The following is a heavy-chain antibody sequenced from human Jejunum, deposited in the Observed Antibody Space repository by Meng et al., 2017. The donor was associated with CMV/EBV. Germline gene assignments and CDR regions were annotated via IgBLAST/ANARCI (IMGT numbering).Heavy chain of an antibody. Sequence: SGSTFTSYGISWVRQAPGQGLEWMGWISAYNGNTNYAQKLQGRVTMTTDTSTSTAYMELRSLRSDDTAVYYCARVNWSGYSLFDYWGQGTLVTVSS. J-gene: IGHJ4*02. D-gene: IGHD3-3*01. V-gene: IGHV1-18*01. CDR1: GSTFTSYG. CDR2: ISAYNGNT. CDR3: ARVNWSGYSLFDY.